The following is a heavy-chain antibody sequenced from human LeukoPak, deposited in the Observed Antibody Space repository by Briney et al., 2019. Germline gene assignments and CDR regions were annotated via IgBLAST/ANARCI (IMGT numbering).Heavy chain of an antibody. Sequence: GASVKVPCKASGYTFTGYYMHWVRQAPGQGLEWMGRINPNSGGTNYAQKFQGRVTMTRDTSISTAYMELRSLRSDDTAVYYCARGEFYDSSGYFDYWGQGTLVTVSS. D-gene: IGHD3-22*01. V-gene: IGHV1-2*06. CDR2: INPNSGGT. CDR1: GYTFTGYY. CDR3: ARGEFYDSSGYFDY. J-gene: IGHJ4*02.